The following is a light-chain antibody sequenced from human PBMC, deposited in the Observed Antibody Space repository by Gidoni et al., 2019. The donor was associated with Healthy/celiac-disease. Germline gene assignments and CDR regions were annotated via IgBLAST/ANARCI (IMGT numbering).Light chain of an antibody. V-gene: IGKV3-15*01. CDR3: QQYNSWPPLT. Sequence: EIVMTQSPATLSLSPGERVTLSCRASQNINSDLAWYQQKPGQAPRLLIYGASTRATGIPARYSGSGSGTDFTLTIGSLQSEDFAVYYCQQYNSWPPLTFGQGTRLEIK. CDR1: QNINSD. J-gene: IGKJ5*01. CDR2: GAS.